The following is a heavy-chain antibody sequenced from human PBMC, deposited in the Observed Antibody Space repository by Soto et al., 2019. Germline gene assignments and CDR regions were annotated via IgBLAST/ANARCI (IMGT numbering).Heavy chain of an antibody. V-gene: IGHV1-2*04. CDR1: GYTFTGYY. J-gene: IGHJ6*02. D-gene: IGHD2-2*01. Sequence: QVQLVQSGAEVKKPGASVKVSCKASGYTFTGYYMHWVRQAPGQGLEWMGWSNPNSGGTNYAQKFHGWVSRSRDTAISPAYLELSRLRSDDTAVYYCARDFWAVPPLGYYYGMDVWGQGTTVTVSS. CDR3: ARDFWAVPPLGYYYGMDV. CDR2: SNPNSGGT.